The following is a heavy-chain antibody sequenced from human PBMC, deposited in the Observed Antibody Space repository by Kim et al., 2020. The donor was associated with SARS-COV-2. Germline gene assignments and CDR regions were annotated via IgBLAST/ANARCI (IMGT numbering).Heavy chain of an antibody. V-gene: IGHV4-39*01. CDR3: ARHVPAASYYYYGMDV. D-gene: IGHD2-2*01. CDR1: GGSISSSSYY. J-gene: IGHJ6*02. CDR2: IYYSGST. Sequence: SETLSLTCTVSGGSISSSSYYWGWIRQPPGKGLEWIGSIYYSGSTYYNPSLKSRVTISVDTSKNQFSLKLSSVTAADTAVYYCARHVPAASYYYYGMDVWGQGTTVTVSS.